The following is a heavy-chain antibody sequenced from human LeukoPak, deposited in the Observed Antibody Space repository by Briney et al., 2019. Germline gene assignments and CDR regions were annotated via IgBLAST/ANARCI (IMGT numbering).Heavy chain of an antibody. CDR2: INSDGSST. CDR3: ARVGPGAFDI. D-gene: IGHD7-27*01. J-gene: IGHJ3*02. V-gene: IGHV3-74*01. CDR1: GFTFSSYW. Sequence: SGGSLRLSCAASGFTFSSYWMNWVRQAPGKGLVWVSRINSDGSSTSYADSVKGQFTISRDNAKNTLYLQMNSLRAEDTAVYYWARVGPGAFDIWGQGTMVTVSS.